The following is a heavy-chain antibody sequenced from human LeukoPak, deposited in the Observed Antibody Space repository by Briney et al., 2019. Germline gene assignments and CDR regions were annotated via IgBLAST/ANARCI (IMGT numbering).Heavy chain of an antibody. V-gene: IGHV3-23*01. CDR2: IGGSGGST. J-gene: IGHJ6*02. D-gene: IGHD2-2*01. CDR1: GFTFSSYA. Sequence: GGSLRLSCAASGFTFSSYAMSWVRQAPGKGLEWVSAIGGSGGSTYYADSVKGRFTISRDNSKNTLYLQMNSLRAEDTAVYYCAKDSIPAANWYYYYGMDVWGQGTTVTVSS. CDR3: AKDSIPAANWYYYYGMDV.